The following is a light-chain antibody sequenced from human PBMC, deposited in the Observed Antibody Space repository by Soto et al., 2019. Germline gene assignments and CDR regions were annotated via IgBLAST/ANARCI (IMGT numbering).Light chain of an antibody. Sequence: EVVLTQSPVTLSLSPGERATLSCRASQSFRGLLAWYQQKPGQAPRLLIYDAYNRATGIPPRFSGSGSGTDFTVTISSLEPEVSAVYYCQLRHMWPITFGQVTRLEIK. CDR1: QSFRGL. CDR3: QLRHMWPIT. V-gene: IGKV3-11*01. J-gene: IGKJ5*01. CDR2: DAY.